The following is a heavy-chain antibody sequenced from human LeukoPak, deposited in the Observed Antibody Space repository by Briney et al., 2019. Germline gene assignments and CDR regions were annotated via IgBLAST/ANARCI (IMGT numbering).Heavy chain of an antibody. CDR3: AREYGIAAVGGLDV. CDR1: GFTFSAYS. Sequence: GGPLRLSCAASGFTFSAYSLHWLRQAPGKGLEWVADLSYDGSNQYYADSVKGRFTISRDTSKNVLYLQMNSVGAEDTAVYYCAREYGIAAVGGLDVWGKGVTVTVSS. J-gene: IGHJ6*04. CDR2: LSYDGSNQ. D-gene: IGHD6-25*01. V-gene: IGHV3-30*04.